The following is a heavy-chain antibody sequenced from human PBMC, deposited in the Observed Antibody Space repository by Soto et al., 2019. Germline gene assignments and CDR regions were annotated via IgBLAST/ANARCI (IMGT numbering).Heavy chain of an antibody. CDR1: GFTFSSYD. CDR2: IGTAGDT. D-gene: IGHD3-3*01. CDR3: ARASDRITIFGVVPTDAFDI. V-gene: IGHV3-13*01. Sequence: GGSLRLSCAASGFTFSSYDMHWVRQATGKGLEWVSAIGTAGDTYYPGSVKGRFTISRENAKNSLYIQMNSLRAGDTAVYYCARASDRITIFGVVPTDAFDIWGQGTMVTVSS. J-gene: IGHJ3*02.